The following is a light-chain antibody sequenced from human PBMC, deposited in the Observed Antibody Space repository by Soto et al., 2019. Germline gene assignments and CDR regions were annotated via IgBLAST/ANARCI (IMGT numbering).Light chain of an antibody. CDR2: TNN. V-gene: IGLV1-47*01. J-gene: IGLJ1*01. CDR3: AAWDDSLITYV. CDR1: SSNVGSNY. Sequence: QSALTQPPSASGTPGQRGTISCSGSSSNVGSNYVYWYQQLPGTAPKLLIYTNNQRPSGVPDRFSGSKSGTSASLAISGLRSEDEADYYCAAWDDSLITYVFGTGTKVTVL.